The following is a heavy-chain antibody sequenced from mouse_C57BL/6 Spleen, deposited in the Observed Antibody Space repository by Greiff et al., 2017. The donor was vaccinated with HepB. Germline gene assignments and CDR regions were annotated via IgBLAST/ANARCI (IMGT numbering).Heavy chain of an antibody. J-gene: IGHJ1*03. CDR2: IYPGSGST. Sequence: QVQLQQPGAELVKPGASVKMSCKASGYTFTSYWITWVKQRPGQGLEWIGDIYPGSGSTNYNEKFKSKATLTVDTSSSTAYMQLSSLTSEDSAVYYCARWLGPHWYFDVWGTGTTVTVSS. V-gene: IGHV1-55*01. CDR1: GYTFTSYW. CDR3: ARWLGPHWYFDV.